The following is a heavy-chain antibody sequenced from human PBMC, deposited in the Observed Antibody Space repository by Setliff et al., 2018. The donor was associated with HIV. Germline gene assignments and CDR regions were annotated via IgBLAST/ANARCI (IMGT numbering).Heavy chain of an antibody. D-gene: IGHD3-22*01. J-gene: IGHJ4*01. CDR3: ASSRPPDDSSGYLNH. CDR1: GFTFSNSW. V-gene: IGHV3-7*03. CDR2: IKKDGSDK. Sequence: GGSLRLSCAASGFTFSNSWMTWVRQAPGKGLGWVANIKKDGSDKFYVDSVKGRFAISRENAKNSLNLEMNSLRAEDTAIYYCASSRPPDDSSGYLNHWGQGTLVTVSS.